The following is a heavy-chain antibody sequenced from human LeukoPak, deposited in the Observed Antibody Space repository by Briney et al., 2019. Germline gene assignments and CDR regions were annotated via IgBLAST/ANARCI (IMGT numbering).Heavy chain of an antibody. D-gene: IGHD3-10*01. J-gene: IGHJ4*02. Sequence: ASVKVSCKASGYTFINYGISWVRQAPGQGLEWMGWISAENGNTGYVENLQGRVTMTTDTSSSTVYMELSSLRSEDTAVYYCATGYYGSGSNHFDYWGQGTLVTVSS. V-gene: IGHV1-18*01. CDR1: GYTFINYG. CDR2: ISAENGNT. CDR3: ATGYYGSGSNHFDY.